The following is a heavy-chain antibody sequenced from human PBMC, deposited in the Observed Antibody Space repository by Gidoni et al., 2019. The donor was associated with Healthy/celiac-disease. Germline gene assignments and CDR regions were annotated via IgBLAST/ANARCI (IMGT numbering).Heavy chain of an antibody. CDR2: IWYDGSNK. V-gene: IGHV3-33*01. D-gene: IGHD2-15*01. Sequence: VQLVVSGGGVVQPGRSMRLSCAASGFTFSTYGMHWVRQAPGKGLEWVAVIWYDGSNKYYADSVKGRFTISRDNSKNTLYLQMNSLRAEDTAVYYCARNLGYCSGGSCYQSAFDIWGQGTMVTVSS. CDR1: GFTFSTYG. CDR3: ARNLGYCSGGSCYQSAFDI. J-gene: IGHJ3*02.